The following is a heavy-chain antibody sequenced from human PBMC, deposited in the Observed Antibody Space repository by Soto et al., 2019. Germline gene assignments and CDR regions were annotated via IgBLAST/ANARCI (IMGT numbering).Heavy chain of an antibody. V-gene: IGHV4-38-2*02. CDR1: GYSISSGYY. D-gene: IGHD2-15*01. CDR2: FYHSGST. CDR3: ASVLPQGF. Sequence: XETLALTCTVSGYSISSGYYWGWIRQPPGKGLEWIGSFYHSGSTSYSSSLKSRVTISVDTSKNQFSLKLTSVTVADTAVYYCASVLPQGFWGQGTLVTVSS. J-gene: IGHJ4*02.